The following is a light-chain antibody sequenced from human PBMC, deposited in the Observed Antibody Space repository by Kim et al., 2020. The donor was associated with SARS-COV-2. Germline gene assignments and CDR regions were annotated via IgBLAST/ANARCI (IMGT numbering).Light chain of an antibody. CDR3: LAWDSSTYYV. CDR2: ENN. J-gene: IGLJ1*01. Sequence: SYELTQPPSVSVFPGQTASITCSGHKLGDKYAYWYQQKPGQSPVVVIYENNKRPSGIPERFSGSNSESTATLTISGTQAMDEADYYCLAWDSSTYYVFGT. CDR1: KLGDKY. V-gene: IGLV3-1*01.